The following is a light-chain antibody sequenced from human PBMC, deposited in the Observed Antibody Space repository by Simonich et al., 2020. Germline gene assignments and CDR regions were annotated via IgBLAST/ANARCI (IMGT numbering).Light chain of an antibody. CDR3: MQSIQLPWT. J-gene: IGKJ1*01. CDR1: QSLLHSDGKTY. CDR2: EVS. Sequence: DIVMTQTPLSLSVTPGQPASISCKSSQSLLHSDGKTYLYWYLKKPGQSPQLLIYEVSNRCSGVPDRFSGSGSGTDFTLKISRVEAEDVGVYYCMQSIQLPWTFGQGTKVEIK. V-gene: IGKV2D-29*02.